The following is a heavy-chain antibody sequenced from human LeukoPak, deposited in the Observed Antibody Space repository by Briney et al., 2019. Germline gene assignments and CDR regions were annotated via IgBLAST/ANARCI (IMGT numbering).Heavy chain of an antibody. CDR3: TRSSYSGTYAGGY. Sequence: SETLSLTCSVSGGSITSYYWSWIRQPPGKGLEWLGYIHYSGSSYYNPSLKSRVTISVDTSKNQFSLNLRSVTAADTAIYYCTRSSYSGTYAGGYWGPGTLVTVSS. V-gene: IGHV4-59*01. CDR2: IHYSGSS. D-gene: IGHD1-26*01. J-gene: IGHJ4*02. CDR1: GGSITSYY.